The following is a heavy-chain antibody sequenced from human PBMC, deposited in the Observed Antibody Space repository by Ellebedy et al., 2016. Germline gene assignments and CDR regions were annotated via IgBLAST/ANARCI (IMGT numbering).Heavy chain of an antibody. J-gene: IGHJ4*02. CDR1: GYTFNTDY. CDR2: INPSGTGT. CDR3: TSLDH. Sequence: ASVKVSCKASGYTFNTDYMHWVRQAPGQGLEWMGTINPSGTGTFYAQRIRGRVTMTRDTSTSTLYVELSNLRSEDTAVYYCTSLDHWGQGTLVTVSS. V-gene: IGHV1-46*02.